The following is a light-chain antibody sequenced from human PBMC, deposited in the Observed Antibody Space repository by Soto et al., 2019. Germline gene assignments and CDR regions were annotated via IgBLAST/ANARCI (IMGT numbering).Light chain of an antibody. CDR3: QQYGDSPWT. V-gene: IGKV3-20*01. CDR1: QSVSSSY. CDR2: GAS. Sequence: EIVLTQSPGTLSLSPGERATLSCRASQSVSSSYLAWYQQKPGQAPRLLIYGASSRATGIPDRFSGSGSGTGFTLSISKLEPEDSALYYCQQYGDSPWTFGLGTKVDIK. J-gene: IGKJ1*01.